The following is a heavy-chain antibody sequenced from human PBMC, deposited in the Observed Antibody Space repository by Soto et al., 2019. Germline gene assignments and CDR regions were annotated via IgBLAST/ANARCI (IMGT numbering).Heavy chain of an antibody. J-gene: IGHJ6*02. CDR1: GDTFSSYA. CDR2: IIPIFGTA. V-gene: IGHV1-69*01. Sequence: QVQLVQSGAAVKKPGSSVKVSCKASGDTFSSYAISWVRQAPGQVLEWMGGIIPIFGTANYAQKFQGRVTITADESTSTAYMELSSLISEDTAVYYCARDGSGYRSRASPMDVWGQGTKVTVAS. CDR3: ARDGSGYRSRASPMDV. D-gene: IGHD3-22*01.